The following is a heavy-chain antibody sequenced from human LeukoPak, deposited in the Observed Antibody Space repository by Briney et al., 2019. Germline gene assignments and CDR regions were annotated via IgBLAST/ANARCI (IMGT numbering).Heavy chain of an antibody. Sequence: GASVKVSCKASGYTFTSYDINWVRQATGQGLEWMGWMNPNSGNTGYAQKFQGRVTITRNTSISTAYMELSSLRSEDTAVYYCARAHNLVRRDYYYYYMDVWGKGTTVTVSS. J-gene: IGHJ6*03. CDR1: GYTFTSYD. V-gene: IGHV1-8*03. D-gene: IGHD2-8*02. CDR3: ARAHNLVRRDYYYYYMDV. CDR2: MNPNSGNT.